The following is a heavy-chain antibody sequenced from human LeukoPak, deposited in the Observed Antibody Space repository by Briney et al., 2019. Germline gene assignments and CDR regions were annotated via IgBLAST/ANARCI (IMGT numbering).Heavy chain of an antibody. CDR3: ARDSRTAYYSGGSCYSGPFSWFDP. V-gene: IGHV3-7*04. D-gene: IGHD2-15*01. CDR2: ISRDGSES. Sequence: GGSLRLSCADSGFTLSSYWMSWVRQAPGKGLEWVATISRDGSESYYVDSVKGRFTISRDNAKNSLYLQMNSLRVEDTAVYYCARDSRTAYYSGGSCYSGPFSWFDPWGQGTLVAVSS. CDR1: GFTLSSYW. J-gene: IGHJ5*02.